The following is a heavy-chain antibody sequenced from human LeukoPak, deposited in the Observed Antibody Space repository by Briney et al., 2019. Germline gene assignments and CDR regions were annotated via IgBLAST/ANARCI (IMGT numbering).Heavy chain of an antibody. D-gene: IGHD6-6*01. CDR2: IRYDGSNK. Sequence: PGGSLRLSCAASGFTFSSYAMHWVRQAPGKGLEWVSFIRYDGSNKYYADSVKGRFTISRDNSKNTLYLQMNSLRAEDTAVYYCAKDWLSIAGLLPHYYYYYMDVWGKGTTVTVSS. J-gene: IGHJ6*03. V-gene: IGHV3-30*02. CDR1: GFTFSSYA. CDR3: AKDWLSIAGLLPHYYYYYMDV.